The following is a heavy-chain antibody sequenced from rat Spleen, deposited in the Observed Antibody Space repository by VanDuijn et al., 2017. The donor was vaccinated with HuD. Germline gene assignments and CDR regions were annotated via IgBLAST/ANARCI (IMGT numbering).Heavy chain of an antibody. J-gene: IGHJ3*01. CDR1: GFSLVSYR. CDR2: ISSGGNT. D-gene: IGHD1-11*01. V-gene: IGHV2S8*01. Sequence: QVQLKESGPGLVQPSQTLSLTCTVSGFSLVSYRVSWVRQPPGKGLEWVAGISSGGNTYHNSILKSRLSISRDTSKSQVFLKMNSLQTDDTAIYFCTRSYGGYSQHWFAYWGQGTLVTVSS. CDR3: TRSYGGYSQHWFAY.